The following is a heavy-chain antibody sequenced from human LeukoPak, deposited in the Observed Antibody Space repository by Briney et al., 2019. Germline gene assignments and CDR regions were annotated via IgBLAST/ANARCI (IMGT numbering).Heavy chain of an antibody. D-gene: IGHD2-2*01. CDR3: ARVVPSMWDIVVVPAAMDY. J-gene: IGHJ4*02. Sequence: ASVKVSCKASGYTFTSYGISWVRQAPGQGLEWMGWISAYNGNTNYAQKLQGRVTMTTDTSTSTAYMELRSLRSDDTTVYYCARVVPSMWDIVVVPAAMDYWGQGTLVTVSS. CDR1: GYTFTSYG. V-gene: IGHV1-18*01. CDR2: ISAYNGNT.